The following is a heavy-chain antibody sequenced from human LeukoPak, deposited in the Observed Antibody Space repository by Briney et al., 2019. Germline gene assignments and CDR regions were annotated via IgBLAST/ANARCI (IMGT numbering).Heavy chain of an antibody. CDR2: IYYTGST. J-gene: IGHJ4*02. CDR3: ARRRYSYGVDY. Sequence: SETLSLTCTVSGGSISSSSYYWGWIRQPPGKGLEWVGSIYYTGSTYCNPSLKSRVTISVDTSKNQLSLKLSSVTAAETAVYYCARRRYSYGVDYWGQGTLVTVSS. D-gene: IGHD5-18*01. V-gene: IGHV4-39*01. CDR1: GGSISSSSYY.